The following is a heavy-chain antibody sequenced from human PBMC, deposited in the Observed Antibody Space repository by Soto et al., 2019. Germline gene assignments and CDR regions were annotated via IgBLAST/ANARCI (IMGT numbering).Heavy chain of an antibody. J-gene: IGHJ5*02. CDR1: GGSISSGGYS. D-gene: IGHD5-18*01. CDR3: ARGQTAMVSNWFDP. Sequence: PSETLSLTCAVSGGSISSGGYSWSWIRQPPGKGLEWIGYIYHSGSTYYNPSLKSRVTISVDRSKNQFSLKLSSVTAADTAVYYCARGQTAMVSNWFDPWGQGTLVTVSS. CDR2: IYHSGST. V-gene: IGHV4-30-2*01.